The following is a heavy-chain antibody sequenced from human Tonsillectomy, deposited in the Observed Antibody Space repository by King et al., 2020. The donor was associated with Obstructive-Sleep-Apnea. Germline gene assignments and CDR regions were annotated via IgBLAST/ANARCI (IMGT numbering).Heavy chain of an antibody. CDR1: GFTFDDYA. V-gene: IGHV3-9*01. CDR2: INWNSGSI. CDR3: AKDMGSGWYGPSDS. J-gene: IGHJ4*02. Sequence: QLVQSGGGLVQPGRSLRLSCAASGFTFDDYAIHWVRQAPGKGLEWVSGINWNSGSIVYADSVKGRFTISRDNAKNSVYLQMNSLRPEDTALYYCAKDMGSGWYGPSDSWGQGTLVTVSS. D-gene: IGHD6-13*01.